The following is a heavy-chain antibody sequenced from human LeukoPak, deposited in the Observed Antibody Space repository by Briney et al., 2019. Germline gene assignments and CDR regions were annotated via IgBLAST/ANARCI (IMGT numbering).Heavy chain of an antibody. D-gene: IGHD4-23*01. J-gene: IGHJ6*02. CDR2: ISSDGDGT. Sequence: QPGGSLRLSCAASGFTFSSFWMHWVRQAPGKGLEYVSAISSDGDGTYYADSVKGRFTISRDNSKYTLYLQMSSLRDEDSAVYYCVKNSVALNSYYYYYAMDVWGQGTTVTVSS. V-gene: IGHV3-64D*09. CDR3: VKNSVALNSYYYYYAMDV. CDR1: GFTFSSFW.